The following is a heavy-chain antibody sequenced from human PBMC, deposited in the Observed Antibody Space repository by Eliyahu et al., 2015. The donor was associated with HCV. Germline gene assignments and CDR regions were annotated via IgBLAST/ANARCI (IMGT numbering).Heavy chain of an antibody. CDR3: AKVVVTMVRGVTGAFDI. J-gene: IGHJ3*02. Sequence: EVQLVESGGGLVQPGRSLRLSCAASGFTFDDYAMHWVRQAPGKGLEWVSGISWNSGSIGYADSVKGRFTISRDNAKNSLYLQMNSLRAEDTALYYCAKVVVTMVRGVTGAFDIWGQGTMVTVSS. D-gene: IGHD3-10*01. CDR1: GFTFDDYA. V-gene: IGHV3-9*01. CDR2: ISWNSGSI.